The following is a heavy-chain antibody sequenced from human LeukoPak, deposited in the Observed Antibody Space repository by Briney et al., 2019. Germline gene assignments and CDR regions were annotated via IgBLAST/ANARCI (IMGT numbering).Heavy chain of an antibody. Sequence: PSGTLSLTCAVYGGSFSGYYWSWIRQPPGKGLEWIGEINHSGSTNYNPSLKSRVTISVDTSKNQFSLKLSSVTAADTAVYYCARLASRSPLYARYNPSSSGYFQHWGQGTLVTVSS. J-gene: IGHJ1*01. V-gene: IGHV4-34*01. CDR2: INHSGST. D-gene: IGHD2/OR15-2a*01. CDR3: ARLASRSPLYARYNPSSSGYFQH. CDR1: GGSFSGYY.